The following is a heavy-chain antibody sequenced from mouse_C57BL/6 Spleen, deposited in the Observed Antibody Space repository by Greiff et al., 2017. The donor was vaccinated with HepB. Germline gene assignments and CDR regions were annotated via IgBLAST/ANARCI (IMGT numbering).Heavy chain of an antibody. J-gene: IGHJ1*03. D-gene: IGHD2-1*01. CDR2: ISSGGDYI. CDR3: TRDEGDGKGWYFDV. CDR1: GFTFSSYA. Sequence: EVKLVESGAGLVKPGGSLKLSCAASGFTFSSYAMSWVRQTPEKRLEWVAYISSGGDYIYYADTVKGRFTISRDNARNTLYLQMSSLTSEDAAMYYCTRDEGDGKGWYFDVWGTGTTVTVSS. V-gene: IGHV5-9-1*02.